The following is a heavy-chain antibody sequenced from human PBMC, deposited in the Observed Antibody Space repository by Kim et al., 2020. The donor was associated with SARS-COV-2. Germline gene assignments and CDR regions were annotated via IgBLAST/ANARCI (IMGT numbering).Heavy chain of an antibody. CDR2: INHSGST. CDR3: ARVSGYYGSGSYYHVNWFDP. J-gene: IGHJ5*02. D-gene: IGHD3-10*01. Sequence: SETLSLTCAVYGGSFSGYYWSWIRQPPGKGLEWIGEINHSGSTNYNPSLKSRVTISVDTSKNQFSLKLSSVTAADTAVYYCARVSGYYGSGSYYHVNWFDPWGQGTLVTVSS. V-gene: IGHV4-34*01. CDR1: GGSFSGYY.